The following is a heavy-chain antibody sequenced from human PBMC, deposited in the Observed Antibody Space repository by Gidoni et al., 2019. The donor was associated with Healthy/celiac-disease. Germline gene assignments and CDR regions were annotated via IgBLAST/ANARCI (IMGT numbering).Heavy chain of an antibody. CDR1: GGSISSSSSY. CDR2: IYYSGST. CDR3: ASRTLSAYYFDY. Sequence: QLQLQESGPGLVKPSETLSLTCTVSGGSISSSSSYWGWIRQPPGKGLEWIGSIYYSGSTYYNPSLKSRVTISVDTSKNQFSLKLSSVTAADTAVYYCASRTLSAYYFDYWGQGTLVTVSS. D-gene: IGHD1-1*01. J-gene: IGHJ4*02. V-gene: IGHV4-39*01.